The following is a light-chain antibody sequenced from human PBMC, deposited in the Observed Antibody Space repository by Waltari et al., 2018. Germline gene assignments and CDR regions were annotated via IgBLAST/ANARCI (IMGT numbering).Light chain of an antibody. J-gene: IGKJ2*01. CDR3: QQYGSSPPT. V-gene: IGKV3-20*01. Sequence: EIVLTQSPGTLSLSPGERATLSSRASQSLSSSYLAWYQQKPGQAPRLLIYGASSRATGIPDRFSGSGSGTDFTLTITSLEPEDFAGYSCQQYGSSPPTFGQGTKLESK. CDR1: QSLSSSY. CDR2: GAS.